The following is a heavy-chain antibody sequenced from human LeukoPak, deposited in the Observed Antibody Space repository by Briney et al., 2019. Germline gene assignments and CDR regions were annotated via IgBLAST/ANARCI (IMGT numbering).Heavy chain of an antibody. V-gene: IGHV4-59*08. CDR2: IYYSGST. CDR1: GGSISSYY. J-gene: IGHJ4*02. Sequence: SETLSLTCTVPGGSISSYYRSWIRQPPGKGLEWIGYIYYSGSTNYNPSLKSRVTISVDTSKNQFSLKLSSVTAADTAVYYCARLGDGYSYGYFDYWGQGTLVTVSS. CDR3: ARLGDGYSYGYFDY. D-gene: IGHD5-18*01.